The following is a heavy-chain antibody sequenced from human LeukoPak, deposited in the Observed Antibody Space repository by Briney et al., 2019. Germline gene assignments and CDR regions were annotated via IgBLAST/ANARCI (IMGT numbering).Heavy chain of an antibody. Sequence: GGSLRLSCAASGFTVSSNSMSWVRQAPGKGLEWVSVIYSGGNTYYADSVKGRFTISRDNSKNTLYLQMNSLRADDTAVYYCAGGYSYGSYYFDYWGQGTLVTVSS. D-gene: IGHD5-18*01. CDR1: GFTVSSNS. CDR2: IYSGGNT. V-gene: IGHV3-53*01. CDR3: AGGYSYGSYYFDY. J-gene: IGHJ4*02.